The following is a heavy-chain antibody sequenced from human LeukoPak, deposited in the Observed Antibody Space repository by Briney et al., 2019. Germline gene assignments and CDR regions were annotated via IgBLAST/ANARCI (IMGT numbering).Heavy chain of an antibody. CDR3: ARDIEMATTNGAFDI. D-gene: IGHD5-24*01. V-gene: IGHV4-61*02. J-gene: IGHJ3*02. Sequence: SETLSLTCTVSGGSISSGSYYWSWIRQPAGKGLEWIGRIYTSGSTNYNHSLKSRVTISVDTSKNQFSLKLSSVTAADTAVYYCARDIEMATTNGAFDIWGQGTMVTVSS. CDR1: GGSISSGSYY. CDR2: IYTSGST.